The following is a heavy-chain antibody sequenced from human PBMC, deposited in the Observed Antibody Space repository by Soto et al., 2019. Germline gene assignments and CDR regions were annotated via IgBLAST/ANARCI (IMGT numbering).Heavy chain of an antibody. D-gene: IGHD6-6*01. CDR1: GFSFTANH. CDR3: ARAPYSSTSFFFDY. V-gene: IGHV1-46*01. J-gene: IGHJ4*02. Sequence: SVNVACKTSGFSFTANHIHWLRQSPGQRLEWMGVINPSLGRANYAQHFQYRVAMTWDTSTSTVYMELSGLGSDETAVYYCARAPYSSTSFFFDYWGQGALVTVSS. CDR2: INPSLGRA.